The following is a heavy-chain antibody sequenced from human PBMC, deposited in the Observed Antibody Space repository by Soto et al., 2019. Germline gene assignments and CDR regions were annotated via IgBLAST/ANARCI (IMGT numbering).Heavy chain of an antibody. CDR2: IYHCGST. CDR3: ASSMTTVTTVDY. V-gene: IGHV4-30-2*01. CDR1: GGSISSGGYS. Sequence: QLQLQESGSGLVKPSQTLSLTSAVSGGSISSGGYSWSWIRQPPGKGLEWIGYIYHCGSTYYNPYLKSRVTISVDRSKNQFSLKLSSVTAADTAVYYCASSMTTVTTVDYWGQGTLVTVSS. J-gene: IGHJ4*02. D-gene: IGHD4-17*01.